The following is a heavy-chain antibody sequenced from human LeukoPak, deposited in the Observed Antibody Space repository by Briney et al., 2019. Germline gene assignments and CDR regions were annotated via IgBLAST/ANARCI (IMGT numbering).Heavy chain of an antibody. V-gene: IGHV4-34*01. CDR1: GGSFSGYY. D-gene: IGHD1/OR15-1a*01. Sequence: PSETLSLTCAVYGGSFSGYYWSWIRQPPGKGLEWIGEINHSGSTNYNPSLKSRVTISVDTSKNQFSLKLSSVTAADTAVYYCAREALEHDYWGQGTLVTVSS. CDR2: INHSGST. CDR3: AREALEHDY. J-gene: IGHJ4*02.